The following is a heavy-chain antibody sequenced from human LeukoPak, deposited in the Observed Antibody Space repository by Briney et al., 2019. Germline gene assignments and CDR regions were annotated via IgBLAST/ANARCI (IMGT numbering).Heavy chain of an antibody. D-gene: IGHD2-15*01. V-gene: IGHV3-21*04. CDR3: ARAGWAPWPSSLYCSGGSCYLDY. CDR2: ISSSSSYI. Sequence: SGGSLRLSCAASGFTFSSYSMNWVRQAPGKGLEWVSSISSSSSYIYYADSVKGRFTISRDNAKNSLYLQMNSLRAEDTAVYYCARAGWAPWPSSLYCSGGSCYLDYWGQGTLVTVSS. CDR1: GFTFSSYS. J-gene: IGHJ4*02.